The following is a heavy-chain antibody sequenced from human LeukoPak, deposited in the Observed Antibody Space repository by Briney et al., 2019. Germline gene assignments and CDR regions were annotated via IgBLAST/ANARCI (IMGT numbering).Heavy chain of an antibody. J-gene: IGHJ4*02. CDR1: GFTFSRHW. CDR2: INSDGSDT. Sequence: GGSLRLSCAASGFTFSRHWMHWVRQAPGKGLVWVSRINSDGSDTTYADSVKGRFTISRDNAKNTLYLQVNSLRAEDTAVYYCLSGSWYFDYWGQGTLVTVSS. D-gene: IGHD6-19*01. V-gene: IGHV3-74*03. CDR3: LSGSWYFDY.